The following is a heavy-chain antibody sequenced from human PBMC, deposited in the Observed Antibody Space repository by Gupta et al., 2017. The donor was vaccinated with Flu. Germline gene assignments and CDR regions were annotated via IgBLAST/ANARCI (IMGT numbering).Heavy chain of an antibody. V-gene: IGHV1-18*01. D-gene: IGHD3-3*01. J-gene: IGHJ3*02. CDR2: ISAYNGDT. CDR3: VRDLRYYGAGQWDDAFDI. Sequence: QVQLVQSGAEVKKPGASVKVSCKASGYTFNTYGISWVRQAPGQGPEWMGWISAYNGDTNYAQNLQGRVTITTDTSTSTAYMELRSLRSDDTAVYYCVRDLRYYGAGQWDDAFDIWGQGTMVTASS. CDR1: GYTFNTYG.